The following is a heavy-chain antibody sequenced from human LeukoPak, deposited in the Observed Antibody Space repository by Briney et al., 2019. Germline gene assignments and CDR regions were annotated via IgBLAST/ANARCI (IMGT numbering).Heavy chain of an antibody. CDR1: GFTFSRYE. D-gene: IGHD4-17*01. CDR3: ARDLGMTDGDYVSYFDY. CDR2: ISSSGSII. J-gene: IGHJ4*02. Sequence: GGSLRLSCAASGFTFSRYELNWVRQAPGKGLEWVTYISSSGSIIYYADSVKGRFTISRDNAKNSLYLQMNSLRAEDTAVYYCARDLGMTDGDYVSYFDYWGQGTLVTASS. V-gene: IGHV3-48*03.